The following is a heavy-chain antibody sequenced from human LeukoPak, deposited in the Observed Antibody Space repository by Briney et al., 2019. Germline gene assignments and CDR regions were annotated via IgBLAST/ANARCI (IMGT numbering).Heavy chain of an antibody. CDR2: ISSSGSTI. CDR3: ARDAAMAGFDY. Sequence: GGSLRLSCAASGFTFSSYEMNWVRQAPGKGLEWVSYISSSGSTIYYAGSVKGRFTISRDNAKNSLYLQMNSLRAEDTAVYYCARDAAMAGFDYWGQGTLVTVSS. V-gene: IGHV3-48*03. CDR1: GFTFSSYE. J-gene: IGHJ4*02. D-gene: IGHD5-18*01.